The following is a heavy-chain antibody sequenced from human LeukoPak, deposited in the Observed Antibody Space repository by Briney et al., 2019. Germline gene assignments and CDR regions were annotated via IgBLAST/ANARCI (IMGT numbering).Heavy chain of an antibody. CDR2: VFYSGTT. D-gene: IGHD6-19*01. CDR1: RGSISTYY. J-gene: IGHJ4*02. CDR3: ARSRSSSPYYFDT. V-gene: IGHV4-59*01. Sequence: PSETLSLTCSVSRGSISTYYWSWIRQPPGKGLEWIGFVFYSGTTNSNPSVMSRVSMSVDMSKNHLSLELTSVTAADSAVYYCARSRSSSPYYFDTWGQGTLVTVSS.